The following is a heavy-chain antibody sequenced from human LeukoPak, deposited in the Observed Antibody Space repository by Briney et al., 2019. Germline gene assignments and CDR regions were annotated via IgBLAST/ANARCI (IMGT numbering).Heavy chain of an antibody. CDR2: IYSGGST. Sequence: GGSLRLSCAASGITVSNFYMSWVRQAPGKGLEWVSVIYSGGSTDYADSVKGRFTISRDNSKNTLYLQMNSLRAEDTAVYYCARGYSCGEGVDYWGQGTLVTVSS. J-gene: IGHJ4*02. V-gene: IGHV3-53*01. D-gene: IGHD5-18*01. CDR1: GITVSNFY. CDR3: ARGYSCGEGVDY.